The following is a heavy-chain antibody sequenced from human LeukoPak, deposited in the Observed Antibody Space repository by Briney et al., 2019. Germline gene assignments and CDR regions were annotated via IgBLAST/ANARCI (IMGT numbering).Heavy chain of an antibody. J-gene: IGHJ6*02. CDR1: GFTVSSNY. V-gene: IGHV3-53*01. CDR2: IYTGGTI. D-gene: IGHD6-13*01. Sequence: GGSLRLSCATSGFTVSSNYMSWVRQAPGKGLEWVALIYTGGTISYADSVKGRFTISRDNSKNTLYLQMDSLRAEDTAVYYCAREAAGYHYYYGMDVWGQGTTVTVSS. CDR3: AREAAGYHYYYGMDV.